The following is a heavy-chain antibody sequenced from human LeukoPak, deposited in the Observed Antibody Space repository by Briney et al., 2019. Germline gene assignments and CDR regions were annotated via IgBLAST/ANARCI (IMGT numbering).Heavy chain of an antibody. CDR1: GFTFNSYS. J-gene: IGHJ6*02. D-gene: IGHD6-13*01. CDR3: ARGSSSWYDYYYYGMDV. Sequence: PGGSLRLSCAASGFTFNSYSMNWVRQAPGKGLEWVSSISSSSSYIYYADSVKGRFTISRDNAKNSLYLQMNSLRAEDTAVYYCARGSSSWYDYYYYGMDVWGQGTTVTVSS. V-gene: IGHV3-21*01. CDR2: ISSSSSYI.